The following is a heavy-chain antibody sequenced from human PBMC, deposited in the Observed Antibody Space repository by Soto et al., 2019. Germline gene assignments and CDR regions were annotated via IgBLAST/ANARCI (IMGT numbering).Heavy chain of an antibody. D-gene: IGHD3-10*01. CDR2: LWYDGDDK. Sequence: QVLLVESGGGVVQPGTSLRLSCAASGFTIGSYGMHWVRQAPGKGLEWVAGLWYDGDDKYYGDSVKGRLTISRDNSRNARYLQMTSLRAEDTAVYYCVRGPYYGLYYFDSWGQGTLVTVSS. CDR3: VRGPYYGLYYFDS. V-gene: IGHV3-33*01. CDR1: GFTIGSYG. J-gene: IGHJ4*02.